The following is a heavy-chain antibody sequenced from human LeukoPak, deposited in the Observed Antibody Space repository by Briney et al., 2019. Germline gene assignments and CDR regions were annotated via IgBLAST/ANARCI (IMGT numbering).Heavy chain of an antibody. CDR2: IWYDGSNK. CDR3: AREDIVVVPAANGIDY. J-gene: IGHJ4*02. CDR1: GFTFSSYG. V-gene: IGHV3-33*01. Sequence: SGGPLRLSCAASGFTFSSYGMHWVRQAPGKGLEWVAGIWYDGSNKYYADPVKGRFTISRDNSKNTLYLQMNRLRAEDTAVYDCAREDIVVVPAANGIDYWGQGTLVTVSS. D-gene: IGHD2-2*01.